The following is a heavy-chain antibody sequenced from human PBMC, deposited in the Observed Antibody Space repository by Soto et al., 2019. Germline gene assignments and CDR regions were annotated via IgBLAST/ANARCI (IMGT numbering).Heavy chain of an antibody. V-gene: IGHV4-34*01. J-gene: IGHJ4*02. Sequence: QVQLQQWGAGLLKPSETLSLTCAVYGGSFSGYYWSWIRQPPGKGLEWIGEINHSGSTNYNPSLKSRVTISVDTSKNQFSLKLSSVTAADTAVYYCARGPCIAVAGLTGSGDYWGQGTLVTVSS. D-gene: IGHD6-19*01. CDR1: GGSFSGYY. CDR3: ARGPCIAVAGLTGSGDY. CDR2: INHSGST.